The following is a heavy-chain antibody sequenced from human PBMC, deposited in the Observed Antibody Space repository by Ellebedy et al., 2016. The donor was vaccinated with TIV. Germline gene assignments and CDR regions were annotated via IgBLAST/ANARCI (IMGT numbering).Heavy chain of an antibody. CDR1: GGSFSAYY. Sequence: SETLSLTXAVYGGSFSAYYWAWIRQPPGKGLEWIGSTTHSGSTYYNPSLKSRVTILVDRSKNQFSLNLTSVTAADTAIYYCARDETVGTDAFDVWGQGTMVTVSS. CDR2: TTHSGST. D-gene: IGHD1/OR15-1a*01. V-gene: IGHV4-34*01. CDR3: ARDETVGTDAFDV. J-gene: IGHJ3*01.